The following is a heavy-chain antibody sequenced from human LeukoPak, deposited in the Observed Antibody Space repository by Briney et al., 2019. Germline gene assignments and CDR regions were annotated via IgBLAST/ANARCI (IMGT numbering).Heavy chain of an antibody. Sequence: SETLSLTCTVSGGSISSYYWSWIRQPLGKGLEWIGYIYYSGSTNYNPSLKSRVTISVDTSKNQFSLKLSSVTAADTAVYYCARVDGDYVYYFDYWGQGTLVAVSS. CDR1: GGSISSYY. CDR3: ARVDGDYVYYFDY. D-gene: IGHD4-17*01. J-gene: IGHJ4*02. V-gene: IGHV4-59*01. CDR2: IYYSGST.